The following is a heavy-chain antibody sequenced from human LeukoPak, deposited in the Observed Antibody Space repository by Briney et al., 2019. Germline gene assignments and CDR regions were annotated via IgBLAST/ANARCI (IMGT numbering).Heavy chain of an antibody. CDR1: GMSFSDFRDAW. V-gene: IGHV3-7*01. CDR3: ARRRYSGSSQHFDY. D-gene: IGHD1-26*01. CDR2: IKQDGSEK. J-gene: IGHJ4*02. Sequence: PGGSLRLSCAGTGMSFSDFRDAWMSWVRQAPGKGLEWVANIKQDGSEKYYVDSVKGRFTISRDNAKNSLYLQMNSLRAEDTAVYYCARRRYSGSSQHFDYWGQGTLVTVSS.